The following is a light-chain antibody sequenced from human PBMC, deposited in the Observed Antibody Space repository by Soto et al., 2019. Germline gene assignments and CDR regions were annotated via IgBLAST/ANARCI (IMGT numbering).Light chain of an antibody. V-gene: IGKV3-15*01. Sequence: EVVMTQSPATLSVSPGERATLSCRASQFVSTNLAWYQQKPGQAPRLLIYSASTRATGIPARFSGSGSGTEFPLTISSLQSEDSAVYYCQQFNNWSPLTFGGGTKVEIK. CDR2: SAS. CDR1: QFVSTN. CDR3: QQFNNWSPLT. J-gene: IGKJ4*01.